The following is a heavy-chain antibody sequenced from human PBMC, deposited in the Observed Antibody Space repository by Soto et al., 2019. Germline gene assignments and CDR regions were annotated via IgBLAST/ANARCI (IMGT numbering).Heavy chain of an antibody. CDR3: VFNRAILNWFDP. D-gene: IGHD2-21*01. Sequence: PGGSLRLSCAASGFTFSSYAMSWVRQAPGKGLEWVSAISGSGGSTYYADSVKGRFTISRDNSKNTLYLQMNSLRAEDTAVYYCVFNRAILNWFDPWGQGTLVTVSS. CDR2: ISGSGGST. J-gene: IGHJ5*02. CDR1: GFTFSSYA. V-gene: IGHV3-23*01.